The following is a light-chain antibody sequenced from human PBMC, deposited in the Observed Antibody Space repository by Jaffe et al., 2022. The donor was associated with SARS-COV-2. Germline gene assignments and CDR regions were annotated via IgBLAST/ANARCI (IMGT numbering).Light chain of an antibody. CDR3: QEYYSPQLT. V-gene: IGKV4-1*01. CDR1: QSVLYSSNNRDY. Sequence: DIVMTQSPDSLAVSLGERATINCKSSQSVLYSSNNRDYLTWYQQKPGQPPKVLIYLASTRESGVPDRFSGSGSGTEFTLTISSLQAEDVAVYYCQEYYSPQLTFGGGTKVEIK. J-gene: IGKJ4*01. CDR2: LAS.